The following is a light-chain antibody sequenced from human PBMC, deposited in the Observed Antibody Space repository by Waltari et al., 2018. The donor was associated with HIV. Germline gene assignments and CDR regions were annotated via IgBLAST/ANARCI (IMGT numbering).Light chain of an antibody. Sequence: QSALTQPASVSGSPGQSITISCTGTSSDVGGYNYVSCYQQHPGKAPKLMIFEVSNRPSGVSNRFSGSKSVNTASLTISGLQAEDEADYYCSSYTTRSTPDPNWVFGGGTKLTVL. CDR1: SSDVGGYNY. CDR2: EVS. J-gene: IGLJ3*02. V-gene: IGLV2-14*01. CDR3: SSYTTRSTPDPNWV.